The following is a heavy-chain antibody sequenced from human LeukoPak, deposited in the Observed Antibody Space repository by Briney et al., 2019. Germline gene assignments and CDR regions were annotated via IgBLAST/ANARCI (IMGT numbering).Heavy chain of an antibody. V-gene: IGHV4-34*01. CDR1: GGSFSGYY. CDR3: ARGEAPAARVDY. D-gene: IGHD2-2*01. CDR2: IYYSGST. J-gene: IGHJ4*02. Sequence: SETLSLTCAVYGGSFSGYYWSWIRQPPGKGLEWIGSIYYSGSTYYNPSLKSRVTISVDTSKNQFSLKLSSVTAADTAVYYCARGEAPAARVDYWGQGTLVTVSS.